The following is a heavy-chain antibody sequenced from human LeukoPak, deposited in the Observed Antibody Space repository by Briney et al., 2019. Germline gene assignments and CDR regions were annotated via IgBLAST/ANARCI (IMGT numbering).Heavy chain of an antibody. CDR2: IHYSGGT. Sequence: PSETLSRTCFVSGGSISSYFWNWIRQPPRKGLAWIGYIHYSGGTNYNPSLKSRVTISVDTSKNRLSLKLNSVTAADTAVYYCVRATAAGLNAFDFWGQGTMVTVSS. J-gene: IGHJ3*01. CDR1: GGSISSYF. D-gene: IGHD6-13*01. V-gene: IGHV4-59*01. CDR3: VRATAAGLNAFDF.